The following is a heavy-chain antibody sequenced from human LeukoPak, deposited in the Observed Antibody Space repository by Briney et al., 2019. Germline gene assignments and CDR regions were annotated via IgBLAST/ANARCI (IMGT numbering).Heavy chain of an antibody. D-gene: IGHD5-12*01. Sequence: GGSLRLSCAASGFTFSSYVMSWVRQAPGKGLEWVTAISGSGGSTYYADSVKGRFTISRDNSKNTLYLQMNSLRAEDTAVYYCAKVPPINGYDPYYYYGMDVWGKGTTVTVSS. J-gene: IGHJ6*04. V-gene: IGHV3-23*01. CDR3: AKVPPINGYDPYYYYGMDV. CDR2: ISGSGGST. CDR1: GFTFSSYV.